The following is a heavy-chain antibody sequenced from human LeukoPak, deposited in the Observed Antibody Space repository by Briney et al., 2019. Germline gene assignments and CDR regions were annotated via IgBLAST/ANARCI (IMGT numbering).Heavy chain of an antibody. D-gene: IGHD1-26*01. Sequence: SETLSLTCAVYGGSFSGYYWSWIRQPPGKGLEWIGEINHSGSTNYNPSLKSRVTMSVDTSRNQFSLKLYSVTAADTAMYYCAREDSAISDNAFDIWGQGTLVTISS. J-gene: IGHJ3*02. V-gene: IGHV4-34*01. CDR2: INHSGST. CDR1: GGSFSGYY. CDR3: AREDSAISDNAFDI.